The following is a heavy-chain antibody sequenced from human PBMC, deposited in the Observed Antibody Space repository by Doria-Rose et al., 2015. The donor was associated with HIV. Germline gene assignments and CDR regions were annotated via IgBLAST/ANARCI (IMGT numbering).Heavy chain of an antibody. CDR1: GVSLSSPGMG. V-gene: IGHV2-26*01. Sequence: QESGPVLVKPSETLTLTCTVSGVSLSSPGMGVSWIRQPPGKALEWLANIFSDDERSYKPSLKSRLTISRGTSKSRVVLPMTDTDPVDTATYYCARIKSSRWYHKYYFDFWGQGTLVIVSA. CDR2: IFSDDER. J-gene: IGHJ4*02. CDR3: ARIKSSRWYHKYYFDF. D-gene: IGHD6-13*01.